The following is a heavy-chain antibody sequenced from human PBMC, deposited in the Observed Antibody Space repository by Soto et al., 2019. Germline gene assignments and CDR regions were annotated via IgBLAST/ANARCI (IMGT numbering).Heavy chain of an antibody. CDR1: GGAITSDF. Sequence: QVQLQESGPGLVKPSETLSLTCNVSGGAITSDFWSWIRQPPGKGLEWIGYVYYSGAADYNPSLKPRDTISIATSKTQFSLRLASATAADTGVYYCARDHGSYRNTWGQGILVTVSS. D-gene: IGHD3-16*02. V-gene: IGHV4-59*01. CDR2: VYYSGAA. CDR3: ARDHGSYRNT. J-gene: IGHJ1*01.